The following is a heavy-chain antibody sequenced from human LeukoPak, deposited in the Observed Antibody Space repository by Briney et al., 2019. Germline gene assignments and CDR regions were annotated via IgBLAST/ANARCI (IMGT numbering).Heavy chain of an antibody. D-gene: IGHD2-21*02. CDR3: ARVSVTATRDDY. Sequence: SETLSLTCTVSGGSINNYYWSWIRQPPGKGLEWIGYIYHSGSTTYNPSLKSRVTISVDTSKNQFSLKLSSVTAADTAVYYCARVSVTATRDDYWGQGTLVTVSS. J-gene: IGHJ4*02. V-gene: IGHV4-59*12. CDR2: IYHSGST. CDR1: GGSINNYY.